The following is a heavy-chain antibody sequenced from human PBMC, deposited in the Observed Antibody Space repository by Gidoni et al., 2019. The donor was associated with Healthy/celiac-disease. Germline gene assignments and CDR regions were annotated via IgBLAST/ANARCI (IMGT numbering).Heavy chain of an antibody. V-gene: IGHV3-53*04. J-gene: IGHJ4*02. CDR3: ARTASIAAPLGY. D-gene: IGHD6-6*01. CDR1: GFTVSSNY. Sequence: EVQLVESGGGLVQPGGSLRLSCAASGFTVSSNYMNWVRQAPGKGLEWVSVIYSGGYTYYADSVKGRFTISRHNSKNTLYLQMNSLRPEDTAVYYCARTASIAAPLGYWGQGTLVTVSS. CDR2: IYSGGYT.